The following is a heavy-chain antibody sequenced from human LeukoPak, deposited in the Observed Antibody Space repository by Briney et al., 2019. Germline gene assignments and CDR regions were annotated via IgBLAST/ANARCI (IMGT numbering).Heavy chain of an antibody. CDR3: ANSKTVVAIFDY. V-gene: IGHV3-23*01. Sequence: GGSLRLSCAASGFTFSSNAMSWVRQAPGKGLEWVSVISGSGGSTYYADSVKGRFTISRDNSKNTLYLQMNSLRAEDTAVYYCANSKTVVAIFDYWGQGTLVTVSS. D-gene: IGHD3-22*01. CDR1: GFTFSSNA. CDR2: ISGSGGST. J-gene: IGHJ4*02.